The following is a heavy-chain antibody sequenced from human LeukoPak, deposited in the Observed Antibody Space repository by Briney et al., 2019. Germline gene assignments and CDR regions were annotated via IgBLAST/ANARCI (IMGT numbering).Heavy chain of an antibody. CDR3: ATDFYRGRQFDY. V-gene: IGHV1-24*01. CDR2: FDPEDVET. J-gene: IGHJ4*02. CDR1: GNTFTDLS. D-gene: IGHD2/OR15-2a*01. Sequence: ASVKVSFKVSGNTFTDLSMNWVRQAPGKGLEWMGGFDPEDVETIYAQKFQGRVTMTEDTSTATAYMDLSSLRPDDTAVYYCATDFYRGRQFDYWGQGTLVTVSS.